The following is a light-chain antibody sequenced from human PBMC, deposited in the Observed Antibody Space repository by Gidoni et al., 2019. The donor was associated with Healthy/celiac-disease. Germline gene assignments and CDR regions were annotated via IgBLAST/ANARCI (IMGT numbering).Light chain of an antibody. CDR3: QQYGSSSYT. J-gene: IGKJ2*01. CDR2: GAS. V-gene: IGKV3-20*01. Sequence: EIVLTQSPGTLSLSPGERATLSCSASQSVSSSYLAWYQQKPGQAPRLLIYGASSRATGIPDRFSGIGSGTDFTLTISRLEPEDFAVYYCQQYGSSSYTFGQGTKLEIK. CDR1: QSVSSSY.